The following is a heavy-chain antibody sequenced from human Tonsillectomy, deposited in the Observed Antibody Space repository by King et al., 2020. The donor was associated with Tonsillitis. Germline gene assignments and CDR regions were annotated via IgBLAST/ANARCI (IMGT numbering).Heavy chain of an antibody. CDR1: GFTLSSFW. CDR3: VAAISSADY. D-gene: IGHD5-18*01. J-gene: IGHJ4*02. CDR2: FNSDGSST. Sequence: VQLQESGGGLIQPGGSLRLSCAASGFTLSSFWMHWVRQAPGKGPVWVSRFNSDGSSTTYADSVKGRFTISRDIAKNTLYLQMNSLRAEDTAVYYAVAAISSADYWGQGTLVTVSS. V-gene: IGHV3-74*01.